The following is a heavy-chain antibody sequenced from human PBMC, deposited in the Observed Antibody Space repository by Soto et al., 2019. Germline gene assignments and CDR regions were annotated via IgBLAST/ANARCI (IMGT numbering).Heavy chain of an antibody. CDR2: IDPSDSYT. D-gene: IGHD2-15*01. Sequence: GESLKISCKGSGYSFTSYWISWVRQMPGKGLEWMGRIDPSDSYTNYSPSFQGHVTISADKSISTAYPQWSSLKASDTAMYYCARIVVVAATPYYYYGMDVWGQGTTVTVSS. CDR1: GYSFTSYW. V-gene: IGHV5-10-1*01. CDR3: ARIVVVAATPYYYYGMDV. J-gene: IGHJ6*02.